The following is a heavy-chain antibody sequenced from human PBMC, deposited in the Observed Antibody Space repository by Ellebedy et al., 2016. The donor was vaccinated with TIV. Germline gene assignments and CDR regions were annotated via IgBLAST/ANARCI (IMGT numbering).Heavy chain of an antibody. Sequence: PGGSLRLSCAASGFTFSSYEMNWVRQAPGKGLEWISYICRGSTTKHYADAVKGRFTIARDNAKNSLYLKMNSVRAEDAAVDYWARYQGESKGMDVWGQGTTVTVSS. J-gene: IGHJ6*02. CDR1: GFTFSSYE. V-gene: IGHV3-48*03. CDR2: ICRGSTTK. CDR3: ARYQGESKGMDV.